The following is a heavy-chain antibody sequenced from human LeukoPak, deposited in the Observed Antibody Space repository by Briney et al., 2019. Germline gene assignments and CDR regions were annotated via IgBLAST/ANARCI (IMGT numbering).Heavy chain of an antibody. J-gene: IGHJ4*02. CDR1: GFTFSSSG. V-gene: IGHV3-23*01. CDR3: ARDHGDYSGKDY. Sequence: GGSLRLSCEASGFTFSSSGMSWVRQAPGKGLEWVSVISDSGRSTLYADSVKGRFTISRDNSKNTLYLQMNSLRAEDTAVYFCARDHGDYSGKDYWGQGTLVTVSS. D-gene: IGHD4-17*01. CDR2: ISDSGRST.